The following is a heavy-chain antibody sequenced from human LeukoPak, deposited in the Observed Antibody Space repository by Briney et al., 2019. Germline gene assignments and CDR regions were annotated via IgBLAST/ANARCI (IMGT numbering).Heavy chain of an antibody. CDR1: GYTFTSYG. V-gene: IGHV1-18*01. CDR3: ARDLKRTVVATTASDY. D-gene: IGHD1-26*01. Sequence: GGSVKVSCKASGYTFTSYGISWVRQAPGQGLEWMGWISAHNGDTNYAQRFQGRVSMTTDTSTSTGYMELRSLKSDDTAVYYCARDLKRTVVATTASDYWGQGTLVTVSS. CDR2: ISAHNGDT. J-gene: IGHJ4*02.